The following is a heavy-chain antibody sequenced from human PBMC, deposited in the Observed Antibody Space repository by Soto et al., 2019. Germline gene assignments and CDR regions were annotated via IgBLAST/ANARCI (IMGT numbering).Heavy chain of an antibody. CDR2: IIGSSSTI. CDR3: ARDRPVDY. J-gene: IGHJ4*02. CDR1: GFTFSDFS. Sequence: GGFLRLSWAGSGFTFSDFSRNWVRQAPGKGLEWISYIIGSSSTIYYADSVKGRFSISRDNAKNSVYLQMNSLRHEDTAVYYCARDRPVDYWGQGTPVTVSS. V-gene: IGHV3-48*02.